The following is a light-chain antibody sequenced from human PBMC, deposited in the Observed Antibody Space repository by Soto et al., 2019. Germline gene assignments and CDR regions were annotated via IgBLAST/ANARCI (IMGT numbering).Light chain of an antibody. J-gene: IGLJ1*01. CDR3: ISYTTSSTSYV. V-gene: IGLV2-14*01. Sequence: QSALTQPASVSGSPGQSITISCTGTSSDVGLYNYVSWYQQYPGKAPKLMIFEVSNRPSGVSNRFSGSKSGNTAPLTISGLQAEDEADYYCISYTTSSTSYVFGTGTKVAVL. CDR1: SSDVGLYNY. CDR2: EVS.